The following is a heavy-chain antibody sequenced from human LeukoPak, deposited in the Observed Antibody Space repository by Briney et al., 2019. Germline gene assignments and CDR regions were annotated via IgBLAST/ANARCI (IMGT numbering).Heavy chain of an antibody. CDR2: IIPIFGTA. V-gene: IGHV1-69*13. CDR1: GYTFTNYA. D-gene: IGHD2-15*01. J-gene: IGHJ4*02. CDR3: ARDSGGVD. Sequence: SVKVSCKASGYTFTNYAINWVRQAPGQGLEWMGGIIPIFGTANYAQKFQGRVTITADESTSTAYMELSSLRSEDTAVYYCARDSGGVDWGQGTLVTVSS.